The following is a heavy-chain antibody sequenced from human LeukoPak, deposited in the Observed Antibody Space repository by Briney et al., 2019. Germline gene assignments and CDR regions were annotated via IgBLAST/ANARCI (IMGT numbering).Heavy chain of an antibody. D-gene: IGHD4-23*01. V-gene: IGHV1-69*13. Sequence: SVKVSCKASGYTFTSYDISWVRQAPGQGLEWMGGIIPIFGTANYAQKFQGRVTITADESTSTAYMELSSLRSEDTAVYYCARGTTVVTPVDYWGQGTLVTVSS. J-gene: IGHJ4*02. CDR3: ARGTTVVTPVDY. CDR1: GYTFTSYD. CDR2: IIPIFGTA.